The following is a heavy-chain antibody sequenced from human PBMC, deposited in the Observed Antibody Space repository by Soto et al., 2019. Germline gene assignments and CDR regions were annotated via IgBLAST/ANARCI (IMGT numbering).Heavy chain of an antibody. J-gene: IGHJ6*02. V-gene: IGHV3-30-3*01. D-gene: IGHD1-1*01. Sequence: QVHLLESGGGVVLPGRSLRLSCAAPGFAFSVYAMHWVRQAPGKGLEWVSLISYDGSDKYYADSVKGRFTISRDNSKSTLDLQMSSLRAEDTAVYFCARDRGRTDYSAMDVWGQGTTVTVSS. CDR1: GFAFSVYA. CDR2: ISYDGSDK. CDR3: ARDRGRTDYSAMDV.